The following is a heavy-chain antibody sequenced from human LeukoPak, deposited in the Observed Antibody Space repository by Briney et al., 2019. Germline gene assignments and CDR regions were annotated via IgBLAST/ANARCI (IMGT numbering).Heavy chain of an antibody. CDR2: IRNDGSYE. V-gene: IGHV3-30*02. J-gene: IGHJ6*02. CDR1: GFTFSDYG. Sequence: GGSLRLSCAASGFTFSDYGMHWVRQAPGKGLEWVAFIRNDGSYEYYPDSVKGRFTISRDNSRNALFLQMNSLRAEDTAVYYCARRRPDYYYYYGMDVWGQGTTVTVSS. CDR3: ARRRPDYYYYYGMDV.